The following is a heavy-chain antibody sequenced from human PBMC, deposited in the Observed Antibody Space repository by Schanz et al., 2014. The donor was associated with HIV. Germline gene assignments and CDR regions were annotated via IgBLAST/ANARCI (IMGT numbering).Heavy chain of an antibody. V-gene: IGHV1-8*01. CDR1: GGTFSSNA. J-gene: IGHJ6*02. D-gene: IGHD1-26*01. Sequence: QVPLVQSGAEVTKPGSSVKVSCKASGGTFSSNAISWVRQASGLGLEWMGWMNPSTGNSGYAQMFQVRVTMTRDTSISTAYLEVDSLKSEDTAVYYCARGPKWEGLMDVWGQGTTVIVSS. CDR2: MNPSTGNS. CDR3: ARGPKWEGLMDV.